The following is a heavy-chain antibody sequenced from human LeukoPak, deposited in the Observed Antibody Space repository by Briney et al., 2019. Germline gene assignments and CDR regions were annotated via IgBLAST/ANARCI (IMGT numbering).Heavy chain of an antibody. CDR1: GGTFSSYA. Sequence: SVKVSFKASGGTFSSYAISWVRQAPGQGLEWMGGIIPIFGTANYAQKFQGRVTITADESTSTAYMELSSLRSEDTAVYYCASTPPSSGWYPFDYWGQGTLVTVSS. J-gene: IGHJ4*02. D-gene: IGHD6-19*01. V-gene: IGHV1-69*13. CDR3: ASTPPSSGWYPFDY. CDR2: IIPIFGTA.